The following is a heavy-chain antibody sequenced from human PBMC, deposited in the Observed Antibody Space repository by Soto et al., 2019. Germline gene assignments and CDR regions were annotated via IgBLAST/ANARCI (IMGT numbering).Heavy chain of an antibody. CDR1: GGSISSYY. Sequence: SETLSLTCTVSGGSISSYYWGWIRQPPGKGLEWIGSIYYSGSTYYNPSLKSRVTISVDTSKNQFSLKLSSVIAADTAVYYCETQFRFLITFFGLFILNCFAPWGQGPLVTVSS. CDR2: IYYSGST. CDR3: ETQFRFLITFFGLFILNCFAP. D-gene: IGHD3-3*01. V-gene: IGHV4-39*01. J-gene: IGHJ5*02.